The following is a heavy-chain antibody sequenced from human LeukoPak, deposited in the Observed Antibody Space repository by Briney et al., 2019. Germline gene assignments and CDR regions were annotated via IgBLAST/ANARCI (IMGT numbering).Heavy chain of an antibody. J-gene: IGHJ6*02. CDR1: GGTFSSYA. Sequence: ASVKVSCKASGGTFSSYAISWVRQAPGQGLEWMGRIIPILGIANYAQKFQGRVTINADKSTSTAYMELSSLRSEDTAVYYCARDLGEKPPPFYYYYYYGMDVWGQGTTVTVSS. D-gene: IGHD3-16*01. V-gene: IGHV1-69*04. CDR3: ARDLGEKPPPFYYYYYYGMDV. CDR2: IIPILGIA.